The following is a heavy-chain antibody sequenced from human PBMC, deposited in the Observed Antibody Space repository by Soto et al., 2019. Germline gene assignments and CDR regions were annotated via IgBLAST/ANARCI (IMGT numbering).Heavy chain of an antibody. V-gene: IGHV4-39*01. J-gene: IGHJ3*02. D-gene: IGHD2-2*02. Sequence: NPSETLSLTYTVSGGSISSSSYYWGWIRQPPGKGLEWIGSIYYSGSTYYNPSLKSRVTISVDTSKNQFSLKLSSVTAADTAVYYCAGWGAIGDAFDIWGQGTMVTVSS. CDR3: AGWGAIGDAFDI. CDR2: IYYSGST. CDR1: GGSISSSSYY.